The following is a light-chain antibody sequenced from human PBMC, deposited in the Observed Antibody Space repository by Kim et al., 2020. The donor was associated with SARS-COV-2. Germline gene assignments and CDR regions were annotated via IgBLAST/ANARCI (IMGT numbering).Light chain of an antibody. CDR1: NIESKS. J-gene: IGLJ2*01. Sequence: SYELTQPPSVSVAPGKTASIICAGDNIESKSVHWYQQKPGQAPVLVISYDSDRPSGIPERLSGSNSDNTATLTISEVEAGDEADYYCQVWDSSSVHRVFGGGTQLTVL. V-gene: IGLV3-21*04. CDR2: YDS. CDR3: QVWDSSSVHRV.